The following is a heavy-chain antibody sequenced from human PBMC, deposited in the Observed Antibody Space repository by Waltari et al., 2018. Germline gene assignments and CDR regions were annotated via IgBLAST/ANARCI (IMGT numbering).Heavy chain of an antibody. CDR3: ARDTSPRPHFDY. CDR2: IYHSGST. V-gene: IGHV4-38-2*02. Sequence: QVQLQESGPGLVKPSETLSLTCAVSGYSISSGYYWGWIRQPPGKGLEWIGSIYHSGSTYYNPSLKSRVTISVDTSKNQFSLKLSSVTAADTAVYYCARDTSPRPHFDYWGQGTLVTVSS. CDR1: GYSISSGYY. J-gene: IGHJ4*02.